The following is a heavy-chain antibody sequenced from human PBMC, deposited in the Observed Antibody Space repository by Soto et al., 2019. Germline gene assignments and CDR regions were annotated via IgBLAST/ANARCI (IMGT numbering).Heavy chain of an antibody. CDR3: ASLCGSYYYYGMDV. Sequence: SETLSLTCTVSGGSISSYYWSWIRQPPGKGLEWIGYIYYSGSTNYNPSLKSRVTISVDTSKNQFSLKLSSVTAADTAVYYCASLCGSYYYYGMDVWGQGTTVTVSS. CDR2: IYYSGST. D-gene: IGHD1-26*01. V-gene: IGHV4-59*12. J-gene: IGHJ6*02. CDR1: GGSISSYY.